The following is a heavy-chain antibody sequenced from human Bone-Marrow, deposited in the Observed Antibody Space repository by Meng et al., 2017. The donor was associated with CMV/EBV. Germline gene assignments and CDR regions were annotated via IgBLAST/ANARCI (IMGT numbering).Heavy chain of an antibody. CDR1: GGSFSGYY. D-gene: IGHD3-16*01. J-gene: IGHJ4*02. CDR2: INHSGST. V-gene: IGHV4-34*01. CDR3: ARGGGAFDY. Sequence: QGQLQKWGAGLLKPSEPLSLPSAVYGGSFSGYYGSWIRQPPGKGLEWIGEINHSGSTNYNPSLKSRVTISVDTSKNQFSLKLSSVTAADTAVYYCARGGGAFDYWGQGTLVTVSS.